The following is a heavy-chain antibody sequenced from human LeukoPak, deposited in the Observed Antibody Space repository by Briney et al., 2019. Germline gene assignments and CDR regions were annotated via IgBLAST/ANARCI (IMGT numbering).Heavy chain of an antibody. J-gene: IGHJ6*02. D-gene: IGHD5-12*01. Sequence: SKTLSLTCSVSGGSISGAYWSWIRQAPGKGLEWIGYIYYSGSTDYNPSLESRVTISIDTSKNHFSLNLTAVTAADTAIYYCARTGSGRDYYGMDVWGQGTSVTVSS. CDR1: GGSISGAY. CDR3: ARTGSGRDYYGMDV. V-gene: IGHV4-59*01. CDR2: IYYSGST.